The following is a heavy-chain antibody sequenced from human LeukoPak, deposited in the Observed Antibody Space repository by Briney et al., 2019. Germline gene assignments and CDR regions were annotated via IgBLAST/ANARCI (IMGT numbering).Heavy chain of an antibody. V-gene: IGHV5-51*01. CDR1: GYRFSSYW. Sequence: GESLKISCKGSGYRFSSYWIGWVRQMPGKGLEWKGIIYPGDSETRYSPSFQGQVTISADKSISTAYLQWSSLKASDTAMYYCARRYYYDSSGYYLAHDAFDIWGQGTMVTVSS. D-gene: IGHD3-22*01. CDR3: ARRYYYDSSGYYLAHDAFDI. J-gene: IGHJ3*02. CDR2: IYPGDSET.